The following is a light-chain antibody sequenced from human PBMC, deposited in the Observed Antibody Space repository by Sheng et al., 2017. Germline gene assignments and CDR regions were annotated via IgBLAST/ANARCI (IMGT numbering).Light chain of an antibody. CDR1: QSVSSNY. CDR3: QQYGRSPLT. V-gene: IGKV3-20*01. CDR2: GAS. Sequence: EIVLTQSPGTLSLSLGERATLYCRASQSVSSNYLAWYQQKPGQAPRLLIYGASSRATGIPDRFSGSGSGTDFTLTISRLEPEDVAVYYCQQYGRSPLTFGGGTKVEIK. J-gene: IGKJ4*01.